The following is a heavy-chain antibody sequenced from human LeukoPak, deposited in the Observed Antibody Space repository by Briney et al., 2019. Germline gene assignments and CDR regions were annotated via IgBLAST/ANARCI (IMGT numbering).Heavy chain of an antibody. J-gene: IGHJ6*02. Sequence: GGSLRLSCAASGFTFSSYAMSWVRQAPGKGLEWVSAISGSGGSTYYADSVKGRFTISRDNSKNTLYLQMNSLRAEDTAVYYCARDYCSSTSCYTFYYYYYGMDVWGQGTTVTVSS. CDR1: GFTFSSYA. V-gene: IGHV3-23*01. CDR2: ISGSGGST. D-gene: IGHD2-2*02. CDR3: ARDYCSSTSCYTFYYYYYGMDV.